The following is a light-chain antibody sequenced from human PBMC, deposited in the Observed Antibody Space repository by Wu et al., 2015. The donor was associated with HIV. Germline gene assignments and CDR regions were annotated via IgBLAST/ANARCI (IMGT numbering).Light chain of an antibody. CDR1: QSISDW. J-gene: IGKJ2*03. CDR3: QQYNNYFSHS. CDR2: KAS. Sequence: DIQMTQSLSTLSASVGDRVTITCRASQSISDWLAWFQQKPGKAPNLLIYKASTLESGVPPRFGGSGSGTEFTLTISSLQPDDSATYYCQQYNNYFSHSFGQGTKLEIK. V-gene: IGKV1-5*03.